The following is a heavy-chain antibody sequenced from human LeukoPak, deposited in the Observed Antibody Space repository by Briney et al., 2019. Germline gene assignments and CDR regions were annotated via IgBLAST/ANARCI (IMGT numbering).Heavy chain of an antibody. CDR1: GGSISSYY. J-gene: IGHJ6*03. CDR2: IYTSGST. V-gene: IGHV4-4*07. D-gene: IGHD3-9*01. Sequence: SQTLSLTCTVSGGSISSYYWSWIRQPAGKGLEWIGRIYTSGSTNYNPSLKSRVTMSVDTSKDQFSLKLSSVTAADTAVYYCARVWEDWAYYYYYMDVWGKGTTVTVSS. CDR3: ARVWEDWAYYYYYMDV.